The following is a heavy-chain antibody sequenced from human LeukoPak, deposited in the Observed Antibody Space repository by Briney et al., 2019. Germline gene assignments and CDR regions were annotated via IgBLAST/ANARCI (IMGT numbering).Heavy chain of an antibody. CDR2: IYYSGST. J-gene: IGHJ4*02. CDR3: ARRGHVASEFDY. Sequence: PSGTLSLTCTVSGGSISSYYWSWIRQPPGKGLEWIGYIYYSGSTNYYPSLKSRVTISVDTSKNQISLKLSSVTAADTAVYYCARRGHVASEFDYWGQGALVTVSS. V-gene: IGHV4-59*01. CDR1: GGSISSYY. D-gene: IGHD2-21*01.